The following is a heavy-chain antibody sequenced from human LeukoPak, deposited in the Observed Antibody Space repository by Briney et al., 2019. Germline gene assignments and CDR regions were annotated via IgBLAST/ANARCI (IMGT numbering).Heavy chain of an antibody. CDR3: ARERTPLDYFDY. Sequence: SVKVSCKASGGTFSSYAISWVRQAPGQGLEWMGRIIPILGIANYAQKLQGRVTMTTDTSTSTAYMELRSLRSDDTAVYYCARERTPLDYFDYWGQGTLVTVSS. D-gene: IGHD1-1*01. CDR2: IIPILGIA. CDR1: GGTFSSYA. J-gene: IGHJ4*02. V-gene: IGHV1-69*04.